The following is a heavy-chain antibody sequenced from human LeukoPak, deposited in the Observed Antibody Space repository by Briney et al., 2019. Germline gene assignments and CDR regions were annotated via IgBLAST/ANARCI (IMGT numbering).Heavy chain of an antibody. CDR2: IKQDGSEK. Sequence: PGGSLRPSCAASGFTFSSYWMSWVRQAPGKGLEWVANIKQDGSEKYYVDSVRGRFTISRDNSKNTLYLQMNSLRPEDTAVYYCAKDRDGSGGFDYWGRGTLVTVSS. CDR3: AKDRDGSGGFDY. J-gene: IGHJ4*02. V-gene: IGHV3-7*01. CDR1: GFTFSSYW. D-gene: IGHD3-10*01.